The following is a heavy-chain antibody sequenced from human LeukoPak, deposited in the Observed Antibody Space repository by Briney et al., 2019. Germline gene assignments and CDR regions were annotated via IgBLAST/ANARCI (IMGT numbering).Heavy chain of an antibody. V-gene: IGHV3-7*01. CDR2: IKQDGSEK. Sequence: PGGSLRLSCAASGFTFSSYWMSWVRQAPGKGLEWVANIKQDGSEKYYVDSVKGRFTISRDNAKNSLYLQMNSLRAEDTAVYYCVKEQWLVADWYFDLWGRGTLVTVSS. CDR1: GFTFSSYW. J-gene: IGHJ2*01. CDR3: VKEQWLVADWYFDL. D-gene: IGHD6-19*01.